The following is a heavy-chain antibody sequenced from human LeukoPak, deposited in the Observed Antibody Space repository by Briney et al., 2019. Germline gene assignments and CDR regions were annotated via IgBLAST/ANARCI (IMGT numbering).Heavy chain of an antibody. CDR1: GFTFDDYA. CDR2: ISWNSGSI. Sequence: GGSLRLSCAASGFTFDDYAMHWVRRAPGKGLEWVSGISWNSGSIGYADSVKGRFTISRDNAKNSLYLQMNSLRAEDTALYYCAKEKKASYYYDSSGYSEAFLDYWGQGTLVTVSS. D-gene: IGHD3-22*01. V-gene: IGHV3-9*01. CDR3: AKEKKASYYYDSSGYSEAFLDY. J-gene: IGHJ4*02.